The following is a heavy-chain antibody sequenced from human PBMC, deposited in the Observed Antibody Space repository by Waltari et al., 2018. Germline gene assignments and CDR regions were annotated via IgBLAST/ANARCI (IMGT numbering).Heavy chain of an antibody. CDR3: AREFWIQLWLRGGYFDY. CDR2: IYYSGST. CDR1: GGSISSGGYY. J-gene: IGHJ4*02. Sequence: QVQLQESGPGLVKPSQTLSLTCTVSGGSISSGGYYWSWIRQHPGKGLEWIGYIYYSGSTYYNPSLKSRVTISVDTSKNQFSLKLSSVTAADTAVYYCAREFWIQLWLRGGYFDYWGQGTLVTVSS. V-gene: IGHV4-31*03. D-gene: IGHD5-18*01.